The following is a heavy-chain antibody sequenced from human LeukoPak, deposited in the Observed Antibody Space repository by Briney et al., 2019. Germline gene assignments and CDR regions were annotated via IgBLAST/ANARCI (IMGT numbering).Heavy chain of an antibody. J-gene: IGHJ4*02. CDR2: ISWNSGSI. CDR3: AKAAKQWLVSSFDY. V-gene: IGHV3-9*01. CDR1: GFTFDDYA. Sequence: GGSLRLSCAASGFTFDDYAMHWVRQAPGKGLEWVSGISWNSGSIGYADSVKGRFTISRDNAKNSLYLQMNSLRAEDTALYYCAKAAKQWLVSSFDYWGQGTLVTVSS. D-gene: IGHD6-19*01.